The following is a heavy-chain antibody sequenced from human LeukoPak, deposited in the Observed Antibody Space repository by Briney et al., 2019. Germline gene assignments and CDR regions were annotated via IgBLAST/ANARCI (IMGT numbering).Heavy chain of an antibody. CDR3: ARDSSGSYFNWFDP. CDR1: GGSISSYC. D-gene: IGHD1-26*01. Sequence: SETLSLTCTVSGGSISSYCWSWIRQPPGKGLEWIGYIYYSGSTNYNPSLKSRVTISVDTSKNQFSLKLSSVTAADTAVYYCARDSSGSYFNWFDPWGQGTLVTVSS. V-gene: IGHV4-59*01. CDR2: IYYSGST. J-gene: IGHJ5*02.